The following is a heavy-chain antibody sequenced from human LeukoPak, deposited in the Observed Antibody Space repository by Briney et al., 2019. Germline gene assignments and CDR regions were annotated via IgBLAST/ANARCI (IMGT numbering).Heavy chain of an antibody. CDR3: ARLVVVVAPVDY. V-gene: IGHV4-34*01. CDR1: GGSFSGYY. Sequence: SETLSLTCAVYGGSFSGYYWSWIRQPPGKGLEWIGEINHSGSTNYNPSLKSRVTISVDTSKNQFSLKLSSVTAADTAVYYCARLVVVVAPVDYWGQGTLVTVSS. J-gene: IGHJ4*02. CDR2: INHSGST. D-gene: IGHD2-15*01.